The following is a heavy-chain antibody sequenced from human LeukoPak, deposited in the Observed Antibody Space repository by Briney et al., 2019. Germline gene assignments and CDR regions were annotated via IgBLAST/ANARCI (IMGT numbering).Heavy chain of an antibody. CDR2: IYYSGST. V-gene: IGHV4-59*11. D-gene: IGHD3-3*01. Sequence: SETLSLTCTVSGGSISSHYWSWIQQPPGKGLEWIGYIYYSGSTNYNPSLKSRVTISVDTSKNQFSLKLSSVTAADTAVYYCARETIFGPELGYYYYMDVWGKGTTVTVSS. CDR3: ARETIFGPELGYYYYMDV. CDR1: GGSISSHY. J-gene: IGHJ6*03.